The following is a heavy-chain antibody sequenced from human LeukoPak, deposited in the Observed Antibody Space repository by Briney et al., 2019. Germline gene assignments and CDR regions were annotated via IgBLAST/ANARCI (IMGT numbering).Heavy chain of an antibody. CDR3: AKGYYDFWSGYYMPGGMDV. J-gene: IGHJ6*02. D-gene: IGHD3-3*01. CDR1: GFTFGSYG. Sequence: GGSLRLSCAASGFTFGSYGMHWVRQAPGKGPEWVALISYDGSNKYYADSVKGRFTIYRDNSKNTLYLQMNSLRAEDTAVYYCAKGYYDFWSGYYMPGGMDVWGQGTTVTVSS. V-gene: IGHV3-30*18. CDR2: ISYDGSNK.